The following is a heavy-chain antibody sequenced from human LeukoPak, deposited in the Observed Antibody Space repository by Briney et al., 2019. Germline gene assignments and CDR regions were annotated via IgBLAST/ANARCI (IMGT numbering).Heavy chain of an antibody. CDR3: ARGGGFHSGYVDY. J-gene: IGHJ4*02. CDR2: INHSGST. D-gene: IGHD1-26*01. V-gene: IGHV4-34*01. CDR1: GGSFSGYY. Sequence: WETLSLTCAVYGGSFSGYYWTWVRQPPGKGLEWIGEINHSGSTNYNPSLKSRVTISVDTSKNQFSLKLTSVTAADTAVYYCARGGGFHSGYVDYWGQGTLVTVSS.